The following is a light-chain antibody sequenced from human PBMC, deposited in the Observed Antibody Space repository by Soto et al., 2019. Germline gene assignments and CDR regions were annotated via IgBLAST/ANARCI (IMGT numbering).Light chain of an antibody. CDR2: SAS. CDR3: QQRFSAHRT. J-gene: IGKJ2*02. CDR1: ETITDN. Sequence: DIQMSQSPSSLSASVGDSVTITSGASETITDNLNWYQEQPGEAPKLLIFSASSLTRGVPSRFRGSGSGTNFTLTISSLQPEDFATDSCQQRFSAHRTFGQGTKMQAK. V-gene: IGKV1-39*01.